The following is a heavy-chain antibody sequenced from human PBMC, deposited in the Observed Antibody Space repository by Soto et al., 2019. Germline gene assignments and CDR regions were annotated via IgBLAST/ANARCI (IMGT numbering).Heavy chain of an antibody. CDR3: ARDGTPFYGSGSYPDYYYYYYMDV. Sequence: GGSLRLSCAASGFTFSSYSMNWVRQAPGKGLEWVSYISSSSSTIYYADSVKGRFTISRDNAKNSLYLQMNSLRAEDTAVYYCARDGTPFYGSGSYPDYYYYYYMDVWGKGTTVTVSS. V-gene: IGHV3-48*01. D-gene: IGHD3-10*01. CDR2: ISSSSSTI. J-gene: IGHJ6*03. CDR1: GFTFSSYS.